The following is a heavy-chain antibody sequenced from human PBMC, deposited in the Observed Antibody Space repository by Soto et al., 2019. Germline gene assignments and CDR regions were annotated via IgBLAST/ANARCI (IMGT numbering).Heavy chain of an antibody. J-gene: IGHJ5*02. CDR3: ARQKGSGSQGRFDP. Sequence: PSETLSLTCTVSGGSISSSSYYWGWIRQPPGKGLEWIGSIYYSGSTYYNPSLKSRVTISVDTSKNQFSLKLSSVTAADTAVYYCARQKGSGSQGRFDPWGQGTLVTVSS. CDR2: IYYSGST. V-gene: IGHV4-39*01. D-gene: IGHD3-10*01. CDR1: GGSISSSSYY.